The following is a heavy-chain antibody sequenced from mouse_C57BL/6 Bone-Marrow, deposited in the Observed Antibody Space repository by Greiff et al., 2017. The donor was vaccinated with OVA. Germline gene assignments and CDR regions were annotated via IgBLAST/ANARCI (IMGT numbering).Heavy chain of an antibody. V-gene: IGHV1-78*01. D-gene: IGHD1-1*01. CDR1: GYTFTDHT. J-gene: IGHJ4*01. CDR2: IYPRDGST. CDR3: ARDCTTVVATDAMYY. Sequence: QVQLKESDAELVKPGASVKISCKVSGYTFTDHTIHWMKQRPEQGLEWIGYIYPRDGSTKYNEKFQGKATLTADKSSSTAYMQLNSLTSEDSAVYFGARDCTTVVATDAMYYWGQGTSVTVSS.